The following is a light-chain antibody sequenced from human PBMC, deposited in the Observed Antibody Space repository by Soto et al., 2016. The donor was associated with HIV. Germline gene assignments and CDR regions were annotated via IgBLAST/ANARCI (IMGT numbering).Light chain of an antibody. CDR3: DSRDSSGNHLI. CDR2: GKN. Sequence: SSELTQDPAVSVALGQTVRITCQGDSLRSYYGSWYQQKPGQAPVLVIYGKNSRPSGIPDRFSGSTSGNTASLTITGAQAEDEADYYCDSRDSSGNHLIFGGGTMLTVL. J-gene: IGLJ2*01. V-gene: IGLV3-19*01. CDR1: SLRSYY.